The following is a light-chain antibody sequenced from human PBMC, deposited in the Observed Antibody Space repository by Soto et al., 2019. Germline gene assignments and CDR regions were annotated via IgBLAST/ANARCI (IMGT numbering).Light chain of an antibody. CDR3: SSYTSISTYV. Sequence: QSVLTQPASVSGSPGQSITISCTGTSSDVGDYNYVSCYQHHPGKAPKLIIYEVNNRPSGVSNRFSRSKSGITASLTISGLQAEDEADYYCSSYTSISTYVFGTGTKV. J-gene: IGLJ1*01. V-gene: IGLV2-14*01. CDR1: SSDVGDYNY. CDR2: EVN.